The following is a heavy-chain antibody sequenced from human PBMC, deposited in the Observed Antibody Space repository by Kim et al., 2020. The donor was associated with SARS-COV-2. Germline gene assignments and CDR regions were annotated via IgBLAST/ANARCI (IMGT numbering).Heavy chain of an antibody. J-gene: IGHJ4*02. Sequence: GGSLRLSCAASGFTFSSYSMNWVRQAPGKGLEWVSYISSSSTIYYADSVKGRFTISRDNAKNSLYLQMNSLRAEDTAVYYCAREGGVGEYYWGQGTLVTVSS. CDR2: ISSSSTI. CDR3: AREGGVGEYY. D-gene: IGHD3-10*01. V-gene: IGHV3-48*04. CDR1: GFTFSSYS.